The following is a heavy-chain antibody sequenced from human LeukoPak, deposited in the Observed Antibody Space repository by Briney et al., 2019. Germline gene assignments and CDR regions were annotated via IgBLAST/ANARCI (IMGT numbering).Heavy chain of an antibody. Sequence: LAGGSLRLSCAASGFTFNTYWMHWVRQAPGEGPVWVAHILNDGGSTSYADSVKGRFIISRDNAKNTLSPQMNSLRAEDTAVYYCVRHNYGYDYWGQGTPVTVSS. CDR3: VRHNYGYDY. V-gene: IGHV3-74*01. D-gene: IGHD5-18*01. J-gene: IGHJ4*02. CDR1: GFTFNTYW. CDR2: ILNDGGST.